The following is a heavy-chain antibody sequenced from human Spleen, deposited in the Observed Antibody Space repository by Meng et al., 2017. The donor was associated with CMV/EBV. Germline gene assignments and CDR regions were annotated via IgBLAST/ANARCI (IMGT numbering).Heavy chain of an antibody. CDR3: AREKFSSSSRNFYGMDV. V-gene: IGHV4-59*01. D-gene: IGHD6-6*01. CDR2: IYYSGST. CDR1: GGSISSYY. J-gene: IGHJ6*01. Sequence: SETLSLTCTVSGGSISSYYWSWIRQPPGKGLEWIGYIYYSGSTNYNPSLKSRVTISVDTSKNQFSLKLSSVTAADTALYYCAREKFSSSSRNFYGMDVWGQGTAVTVSS.